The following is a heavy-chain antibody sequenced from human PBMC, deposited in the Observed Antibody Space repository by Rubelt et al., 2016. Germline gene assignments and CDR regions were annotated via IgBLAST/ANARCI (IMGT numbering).Heavy chain of an antibody. CDR2: IWYDGSNK. D-gene: IGHD1-26*01. Sequence: ESGGGVVQPGRSLRLSCAASGFTFSSYGMHWVRQAPGKGLEWVAVIWYDGSNKYYADSVKGRFTISRDNSKNTLYLQMNSLRAEDTAVYYCAKDTRLSGSYGPPDYWGQGTLVTVSS. CDR1: GFTFSSYG. V-gene: IGHV3-30*18. J-gene: IGHJ4*02. CDR3: AKDTRLSGSYGPPDY.